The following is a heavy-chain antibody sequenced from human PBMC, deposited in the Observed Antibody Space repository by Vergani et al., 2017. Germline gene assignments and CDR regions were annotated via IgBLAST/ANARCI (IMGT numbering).Heavy chain of an antibody. D-gene: IGHD3-16*01. CDR2: SHSNGVV. V-gene: IGHV4-61*02. CDR1: GGSFNSGSYY. Sequence: QVQLQESGPGLVKPSQTLSLTCTVSGGSFNSGSYYWSWLRQPAGKRLEWSGLSHSNGVVHYNPSLNSRAPISVDTSRNQISLKLTYVTATETAIYFCARGNPYVDFDIWGQGTMITVSS. J-gene: IGHJ3*02. CDR3: ARGNPYVDFDI.